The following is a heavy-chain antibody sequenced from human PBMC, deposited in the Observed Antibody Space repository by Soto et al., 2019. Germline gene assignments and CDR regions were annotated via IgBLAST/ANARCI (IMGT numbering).Heavy chain of an antibody. V-gene: IGHV3-66*01. Sequence: GGSLRLSCAASEFTVSSNYVSWVRQAPGKGLEWVSVIYSGGSTYYADSVKGRFTISRDNSKNTLYLQMNSLRAEDTAVYYCARGYCSGGSCYDLFDYWGQGTLVTVSS. CDR1: EFTVSSNY. J-gene: IGHJ4*02. CDR2: IYSGGST. D-gene: IGHD2-15*01. CDR3: ARGYCSGGSCYDLFDY.